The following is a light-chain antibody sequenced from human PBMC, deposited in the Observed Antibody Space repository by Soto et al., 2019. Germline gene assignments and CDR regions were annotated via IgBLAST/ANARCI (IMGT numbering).Light chain of an antibody. Sequence: DIQMTQSPSSLSASVGDRVTITCRASQSVFSYLHWYQQKPGRAPNLLIYDISTLQSGVPSRFSGSGSATEFILTISSLQPDDFATYHCQHYGGVWTFGQGTKVDIK. V-gene: IGKV1-39*01. CDR2: DIS. J-gene: IGKJ1*01. CDR3: QHYGGVWT. CDR1: QSVFSY.